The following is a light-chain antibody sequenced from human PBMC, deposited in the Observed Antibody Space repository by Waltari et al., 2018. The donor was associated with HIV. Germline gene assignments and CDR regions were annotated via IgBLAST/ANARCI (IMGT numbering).Light chain of an antibody. Sequence: ILLTQPPSILSASVGDTVIITCRASQSISSWLAWYQHKPGTAPKLLIYKASVLEGGVPSRFSGSGSGTEFTLNITNLQPDDFATYYCQHYSSSPYTFGQGTNLGIK. CDR1: QSISSW. V-gene: IGKV1-5*03. CDR2: KAS. J-gene: IGKJ2*01. CDR3: QHYSSSPYT.